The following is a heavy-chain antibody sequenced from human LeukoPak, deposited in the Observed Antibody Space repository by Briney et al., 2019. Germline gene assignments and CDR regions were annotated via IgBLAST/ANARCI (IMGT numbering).Heavy chain of an antibody. Sequence: ASVKVSCKASGGTFSSYAISWVRQAPGQGLEWMGGIIPIFGTANYAQKFQGRVTITTDESTSTAYMELSSLRSEDTAVYYCAGQMVYAKYFDYWGQGTLVTVSS. CDR3: AGQMVYAKYFDY. CDR1: GGTFSSYA. J-gene: IGHJ4*02. V-gene: IGHV1-69*05. CDR2: IIPIFGTA. D-gene: IGHD2-8*01.